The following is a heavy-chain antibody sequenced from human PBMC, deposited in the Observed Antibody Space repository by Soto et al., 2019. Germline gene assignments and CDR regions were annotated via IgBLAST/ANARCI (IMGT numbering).Heavy chain of an antibody. CDR3: VRDVIYGSGSYYRNDAFDI. CDR1: GGSISSYY. CDR2: IDYSGST. D-gene: IGHD3-10*01. J-gene: IGHJ3*02. V-gene: IGHV4-59*12. Sequence: PSETLSLTCTVSGGSISSYYWSRIRQPPGKGLEWIGYIDYSGSTKYNPSLKSRVTISVDTSKNQFSLKLSSVTAADTAVYYCVRDVIYGSGSYYRNDAFDIWGQGTMVTVSS.